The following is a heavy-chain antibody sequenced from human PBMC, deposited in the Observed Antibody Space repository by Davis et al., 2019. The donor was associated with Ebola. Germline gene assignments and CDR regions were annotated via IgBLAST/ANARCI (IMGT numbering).Heavy chain of an antibody. V-gene: IGHV3-23*01. Sequence: PGGSLRLSCAASGFTFSSYAMSWVRQAPGKGLEWVSAISGSGGSTYYADSVKGRFTISRDNSKNTLYLQMNSLRAEDTAVYYCAKGKGKYSSGWYPLYYYGMDVWGQGTTVTVSS. CDR2: ISGSGGST. J-gene: IGHJ6*02. D-gene: IGHD6-19*01. CDR3: AKGKGKYSSGWYPLYYYGMDV. CDR1: GFTFSSYA.